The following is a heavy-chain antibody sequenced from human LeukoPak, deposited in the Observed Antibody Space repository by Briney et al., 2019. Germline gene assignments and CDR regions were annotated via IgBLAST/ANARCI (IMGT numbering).Heavy chain of an antibody. V-gene: IGHV3-53*05. Sequence: GGSLRLSCAASGFTVSSNYMSWVRQAPGKGLEWVSVIYSGGSTYYADSVKGRFTISRDNSKNTLYLQMNSLRAEDTAVYYCAKVRGIAAAGYFDYWGQGTLVTVSS. J-gene: IGHJ4*02. D-gene: IGHD6-13*01. CDR3: AKVRGIAAAGYFDY. CDR1: GFTVSSNY. CDR2: IYSGGST.